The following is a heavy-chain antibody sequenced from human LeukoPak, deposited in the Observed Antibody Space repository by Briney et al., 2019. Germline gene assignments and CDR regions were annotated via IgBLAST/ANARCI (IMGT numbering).Heavy chain of an antibody. Sequence: GGSLRLSCAASGFSFSSYWLHWVRQAPGKGLVWVSRIKSDGSSTSYADSVKGRFTISRDNAKNTLYLQMNSLRVEDAAVYYCATVGGVSGRAFDMWGQGTVVTVSS. J-gene: IGHJ3*02. CDR2: IKSDGSST. CDR3: ATVGGVSGRAFDM. V-gene: IGHV3-74*01. D-gene: IGHD2-8*01. CDR1: GFSFSSYW.